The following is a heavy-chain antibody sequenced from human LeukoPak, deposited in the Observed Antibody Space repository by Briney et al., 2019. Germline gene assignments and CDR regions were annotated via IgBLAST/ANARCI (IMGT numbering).Heavy chain of an antibody. D-gene: IGHD6-6*01. CDR3: AIDWGVSARPGYMDV. V-gene: IGHV4-34*01. J-gene: IGHJ6*03. CDR2: INHSGST. Sequence: PSETLSLTCAVYGGSFSGYYWSWIRQPPGKGLEWVGEINHSGSTNYNPSLKSRVTISVDTSKNQFSLKLSSVTAADTAVYDRAIDWGVSARPGYMDVWGKGTTVTVSS. CDR1: GGSFSGYY.